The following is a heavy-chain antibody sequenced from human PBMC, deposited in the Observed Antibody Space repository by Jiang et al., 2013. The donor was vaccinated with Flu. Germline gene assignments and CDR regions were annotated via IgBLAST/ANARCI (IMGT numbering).Heavy chain of an antibody. Sequence: SGPGLVKPSETLSLTCAVSGYSISSGYYWGWIRQPPGKGLEWIGSIYHSGSTYYNPSLKSRVTISVDTSKNQFSLKLSSVTAADTAVYYCARGVAAASLFDYWGQGTLVTVSS. CDR3: ARGVAAASLFDY. CDR2: IYHSGST. CDR1: GYSISSGYY. V-gene: IGHV4-38-2*01. D-gene: IGHD2-15*01. J-gene: IGHJ4*02.